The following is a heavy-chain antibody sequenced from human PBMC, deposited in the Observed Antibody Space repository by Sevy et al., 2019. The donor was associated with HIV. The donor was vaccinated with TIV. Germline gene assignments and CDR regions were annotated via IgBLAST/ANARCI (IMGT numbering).Heavy chain of an antibody. D-gene: IGHD3-10*02. CDR2: IRSKAYGGTT. CDR1: GFTFGDYA. J-gene: IGHJ4*02. V-gene: IGHV3-49*03. CDR3: TRDYGYYDRRDYFDY. Sequence: GGSLRLSCTASGFTFGDYAVSWFRQAPGKGLEWVGFIRSKAYGGTTEYAASVKGRFTISRDDSKSIAYLQMNSLKTEDTAVYYCTRDYGYYDRRDYFDYWGQGTLVTVSS.